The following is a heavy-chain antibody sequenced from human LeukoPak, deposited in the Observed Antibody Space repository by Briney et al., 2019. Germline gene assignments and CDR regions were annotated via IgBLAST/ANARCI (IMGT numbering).Heavy chain of an antibody. CDR1: GFSLSIYS. CDR2: ISSNGGTK. Sequence: GGALRLSCAPSGFSLSIYSMNWVRQAPGTRLEYVSAISSNGGTKYYANSVKGRFSISRDNSKNMLNLKMGSLRAEDMAVYYCAGGSRNDYDYSGYYSYWGQGTLVTVSS. V-gene: IGHV3-64*01. D-gene: IGHD3-22*01. J-gene: IGHJ4*02. CDR3: AGGSRNDYDYSGYYSY.